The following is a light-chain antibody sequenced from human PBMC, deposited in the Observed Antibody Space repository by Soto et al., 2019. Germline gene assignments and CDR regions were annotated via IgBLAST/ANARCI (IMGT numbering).Light chain of an antibody. CDR1: SSDVGGYNY. CDR2: DVS. Sequence: QSVLTQAAYVSGSPGQSITISCTATSSDVGGYNYVSLYQQHPGKVPKLIIYDVSNGPSGVSTRFYRSKSGNTGSLTISGLQAEDEDDYCCRSCTCSSTYVFGTGTKVTVL. V-gene: IGLV2-14*03. J-gene: IGLJ1*01. CDR3: RSCTCSSTYV.